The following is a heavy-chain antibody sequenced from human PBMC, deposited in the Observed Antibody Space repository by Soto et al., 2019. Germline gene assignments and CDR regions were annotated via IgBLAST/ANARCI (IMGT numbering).Heavy chain of an antibody. CDR2: ISGSGGST. CDR3: AKSVRYGSGSLFGY. D-gene: IGHD3-10*01. CDR1: GFTFSSYA. J-gene: IGHJ4*02. Sequence: LRLSCAASGFTFSSYAMSWVRQAPGKGLEWVSAISGSGGSTYYADSVKGRFTISRDNSKNTLYLQMNSMRAEDTAVYYCAKSVRYGSGSLFGYWGQGTLVTVSS. V-gene: IGHV3-23*01.